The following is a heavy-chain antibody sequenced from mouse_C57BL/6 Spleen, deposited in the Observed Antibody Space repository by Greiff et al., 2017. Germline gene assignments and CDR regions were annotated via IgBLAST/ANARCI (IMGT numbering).Heavy chain of an antibody. CDR2: IDPSDSET. CDR1: GYTFTSYW. Sequence: QVQLQQPGAELVRPGSSVKLSCKASGYTFTSYWMHWVKQRPIQGLEWIGNIDPSDSETHYTQKFKDKATLTVDKSSSTADMQLSSLTSEDSAVYYCASMDDYDGYYAMDYWGQGTSVTVSS. J-gene: IGHJ4*01. V-gene: IGHV1-52*01. CDR3: ASMDDYDGYYAMDY. D-gene: IGHD2-4*01.